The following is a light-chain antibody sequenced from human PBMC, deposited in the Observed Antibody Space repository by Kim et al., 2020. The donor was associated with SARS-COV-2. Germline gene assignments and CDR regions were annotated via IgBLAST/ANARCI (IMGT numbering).Light chain of an antibody. CDR3: LLYYGVHWV. J-gene: IGLJ3*02. V-gene: IGLV7-43*01. CDR2: ITS. Sequence: PGGTVTLTCASSIGAVTSGYYPNWFQQKPGQAPRALIYITSNKHSWTPARFSGSLLGGKAALTLSGAQPEYEDEYYCLLYYGVHWVFGGGTQLTVL. CDR1: IGAVTSGYY.